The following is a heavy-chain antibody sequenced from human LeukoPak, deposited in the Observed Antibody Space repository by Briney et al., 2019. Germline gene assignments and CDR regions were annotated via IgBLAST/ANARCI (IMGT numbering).Heavy chain of an antibody. D-gene: IGHD4-17*01. CDR1: GFTFSSYA. CDR3: AKDPEPYGDIRFFDY. V-gene: IGHV3-23*01. Sequence: GGSLRLSCAASGFTFSSYAMSWVRQAPGKGLEWVSAISGSGGSTYYADSVKGRFTISRDNSKNTLYLQMNSLRAEDTAVYYYAKDPEPYGDIRFFDYWGQGTLVTVSS. CDR2: ISGSGGST. J-gene: IGHJ4*02.